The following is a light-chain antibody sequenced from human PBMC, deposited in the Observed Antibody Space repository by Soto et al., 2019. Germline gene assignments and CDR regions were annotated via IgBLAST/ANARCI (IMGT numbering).Light chain of an antibody. CDR3: QQYNSYSWT. Sequence: DIHMSHSPSTLSASVGDRVTITCLASESISSWLAWYQQKPGKAPKLLIYDASSLESGVPSRFSGSGSGTEFTLTISSLQPDDFATYYCQQYNSYSWTFGQRTKVDI. V-gene: IGKV1-5*01. J-gene: IGKJ1*01. CDR2: DAS. CDR1: ESISSW.